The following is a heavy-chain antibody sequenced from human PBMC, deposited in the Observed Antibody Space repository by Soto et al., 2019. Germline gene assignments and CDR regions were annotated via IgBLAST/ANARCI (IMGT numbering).Heavy chain of an antibody. J-gene: IGHJ6*02. V-gene: IGHV1-69*01. CDR3: ARDLHSVVDFLSPAMVIGGDYYYSGMDV. CDR1: GGTFSSYA. D-gene: IGHD5-18*01. Sequence: QVQLVQSGAEVKKPGSSVKVSCKASGGTFSSYAISWVRQAPGQGLEWMGGIIPIFGTANYAQKFQGRVTITADESTSKAYMELSSLRSEDTAVYYCARDLHSVVDFLSPAMVIGGDYYYSGMDVWGQGTTVTVSS. CDR2: IIPIFGTA.